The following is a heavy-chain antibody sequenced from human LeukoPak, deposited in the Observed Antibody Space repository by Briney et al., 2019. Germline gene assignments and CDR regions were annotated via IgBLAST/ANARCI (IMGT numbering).Heavy chain of an antibody. Sequence: GASVNVSCKVFGYTLTELSMHWVRQAPGKGLEWMGGFDPEDGETIYAQKFQGRVTMTEDTSTDTAYMELSSLRSEDTAVYYCATSRDPLYGSAFPFDYWGQGTLVTVSS. CDR1: GYTLTELS. D-gene: IGHD3-10*01. V-gene: IGHV1-24*01. CDR3: ATSRDPLYGSAFPFDY. CDR2: FDPEDGET. J-gene: IGHJ4*02.